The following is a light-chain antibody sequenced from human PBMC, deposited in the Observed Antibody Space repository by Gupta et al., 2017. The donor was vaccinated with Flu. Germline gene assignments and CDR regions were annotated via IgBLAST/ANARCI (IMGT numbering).Light chain of an antibody. J-gene: IGKJ1*01. CDR1: QSISSW. Sequence: DIQMTQSPSTLSASVGDRVTITCRASQSISSWLAWYQQKPGKAPKLLIYKASSLESGVPSRFSGSGSGTEFTLTISSLQPDDFATYYCRQYNSYVWTFGQGTKVEIK. V-gene: IGKV1-5*03. CDR3: RQYNSYVWT. CDR2: KAS.